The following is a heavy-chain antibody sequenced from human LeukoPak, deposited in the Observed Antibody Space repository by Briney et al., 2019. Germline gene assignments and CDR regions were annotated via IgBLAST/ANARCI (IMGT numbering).Heavy chain of an antibody. CDR1: GGSIRSYY. D-gene: IGHD6-13*01. CDR3: ARVESRAAGHYYYYYGMDV. J-gene: IGHJ6*02. Sequence: SETLSLTCTVSGGSIRSYYWSWIRQPPGKGLEWIGYIYYSGSTNYNPSLKSRVTISVDTSKNQFSLKLSSVTAADTAVYYCARVESRAAGHYYYYYGMDVWGQGTTVTVSS. V-gene: IGHV4-59*01. CDR2: IYYSGST.